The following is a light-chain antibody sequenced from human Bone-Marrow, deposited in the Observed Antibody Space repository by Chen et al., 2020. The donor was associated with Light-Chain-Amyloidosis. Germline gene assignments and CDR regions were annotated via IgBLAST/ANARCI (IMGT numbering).Light chain of an antibody. V-gene: IGKV3-20*01. CDR2: GSS. Sequence: EIVLTQSPGTLSLSPGEGANLSCRASQTISSNYLTWYQQKFGQAPRLLIYGSSSRATGIPDRFTGSRSGTDFTLTINRLAPEDFAMYYCQQYGTSPLTFGGGTKVEIK. CDR1: QTISSNY. CDR3: QQYGTSPLT. J-gene: IGKJ4*01.